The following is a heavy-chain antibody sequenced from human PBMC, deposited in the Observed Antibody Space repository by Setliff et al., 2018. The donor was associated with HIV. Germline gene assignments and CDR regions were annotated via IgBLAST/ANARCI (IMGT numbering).Heavy chain of an antibody. CDR1: GGTFSSYA. CDR3: ARGESSSWYYNHAFDI. Sequence: EASVKVSCKASGGTFSSYAISWVRQAPGQGLEWMGGIIPILGIANYAQKFQGRVTITADESTSTAYMELSSLRSEDTAVYYCARGESSSWYYNHAFDIWGQGTMVTVS. J-gene: IGHJ3*02. D-gene: IGHD6-13*01. V-gene: IGHV1-69*10. CDR2: IIPILGIA.